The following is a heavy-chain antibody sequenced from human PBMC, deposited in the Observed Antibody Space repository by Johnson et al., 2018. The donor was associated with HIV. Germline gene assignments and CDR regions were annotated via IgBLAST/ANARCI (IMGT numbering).Heavy chain of an antibody. CDR3: ARDADTAMVTGGSFDI. D-gene: IGHD5-18*01. CDR1: GFTFGSYG. Sequence: QVQLVESGGGVVQPGRSLRLSCAASGFTFGSYGLHWVRQGPGKGLEWVSVLNSGGGTYFADSVTGRFTISRDNAKNTLYLQMNSLRAEDTAVYYCARDADTAMVTGGSFDIWGQGTMVTVSS. J-gene: IGHJ3*02. CDR2: LNSGGGT. V-gene: IGHV3-NL1*01.